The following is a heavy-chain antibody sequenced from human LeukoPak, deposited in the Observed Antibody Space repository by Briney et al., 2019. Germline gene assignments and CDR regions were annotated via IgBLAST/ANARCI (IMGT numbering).Heavy chain of an antibody. D-gene: IGHD1-26*01. J-gene: IGHJ4*02. CDR2: IYGSGVSI. CDR1: GFTFEQYV. CDR3: AKDLGWELPAEAY. V-gene: IGHV3-23*01. Sequence: GGSLRLSCVAAGFTFEQYVMNWVRHARGEGLEWLATIYGSGVSISYADSVKGRFTISRDNSNYTLYLQMNSLRAEDTAMYFCAKDLGWELPAEAYWGQGILVTVSS.